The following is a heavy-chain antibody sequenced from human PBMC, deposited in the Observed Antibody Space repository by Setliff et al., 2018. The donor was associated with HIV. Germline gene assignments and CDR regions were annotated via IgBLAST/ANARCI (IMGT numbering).Heavy chain of an antibody. D-gene: IGHD3-3*02. CDR2: INVGKGDT. CDR3: ARGALLAVFDFDH. Sequence: ASVKVSCKASGYTFSTYSLHWVRQAPGQSLEWMGWINVGKGDTKYSQAFQDRITITRDTSANTAYMELSSLRSDDTAVYFCARGALLAVFDFDHWCHGTLVTVSS. CDR1: GYTFSTYS. J-gene: IGHJ4*01. V-gene: IGHV1-3*01.